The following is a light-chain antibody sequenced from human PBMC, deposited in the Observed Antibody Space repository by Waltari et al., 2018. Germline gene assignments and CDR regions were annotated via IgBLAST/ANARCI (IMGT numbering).Light chain of an antibody. V-gene: IGKV4-1*01. J-gene: IGKJ5*01. CDR3: QQYYSTPPIT. CDR2: WAS. Sequence: IVMTQSPDSLAVSLGERATINCKSSQSIFYSAINKNYFAWYQQKPGQPPNLLIYWASTLDSGVPDRFAGGGSGTDVTLTISSMQAEDVAVYYCQQYYSTPPITFGQGTRLEIK. CDR1: QSIFYSAINKNY.